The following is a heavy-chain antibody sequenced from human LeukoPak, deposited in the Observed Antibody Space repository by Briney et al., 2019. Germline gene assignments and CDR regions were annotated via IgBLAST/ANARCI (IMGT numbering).Heavy chain of an antibody. CDR2: IYHTGST. V-gene: IGHV4-59*01. Sequence: AETLSLTCTVSGGSISSYYWSWIRQPPGKGLEWIANIYHTGSTNYNPSLSSRVTISIDTAKNQFSLKLTSVTAADTAVYYCARRGRNSSGWQDYLWGQGTLVTVSS. CDR3: ARRGRNSSGWQDYL. CDR1: GGSISSYY. J-gene: IGHJ4*02. D-gene: IGHD6-25*01.